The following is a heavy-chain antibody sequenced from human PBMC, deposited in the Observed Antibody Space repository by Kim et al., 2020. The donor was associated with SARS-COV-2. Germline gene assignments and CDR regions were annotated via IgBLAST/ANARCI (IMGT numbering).Heavy chain of an antibody. J-gene: IGHJ4*02. V-gene: IGHV1-24*01. CDR3: ATDLRRSFYYYDSSGYYGY. D-gene: IGHD3-22*01. CDR2: FDPEDGET. Sequence: ASVKVSCKVSGYTLTELSMHWVRQAPGKGLEWMGGFDPEDGETIYAQKFQGRVTMTEDTSTDTAYMELSSLRSEDTAVYYCATDLRRSFYYYDSSGYYGYWGQGTLVTVSS. CDR1: GYTLTELS.